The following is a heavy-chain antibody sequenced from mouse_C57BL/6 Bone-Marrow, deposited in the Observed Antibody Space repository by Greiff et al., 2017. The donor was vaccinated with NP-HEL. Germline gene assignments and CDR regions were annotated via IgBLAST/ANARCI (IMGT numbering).Heavy chain of an antibody. Sequence: EVHLVESGGDLVKPGGSLKLSCAASGFTFSSYGMSWVRQTPDKRLEWVATISSGGSYTYYPDSVKGRFTISSDNAKNTLYLQIGSLKAEDTAMCYCARSHYSKGFAYWGQGTLVTVSA. V-gene: IGHV5-6*01. D-gene: IGHD2-5*01. CDR2: ISSGGSYT. CDR1: GFTFSSYG. J-gene: IGHJ3*01. CDR3: ARSHYSKGFAY.